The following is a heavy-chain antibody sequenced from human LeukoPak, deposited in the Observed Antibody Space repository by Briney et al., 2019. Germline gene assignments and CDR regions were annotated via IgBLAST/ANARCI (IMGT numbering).Heavy chain of an antibody. Sequence: GGPLRLSCAASGFTFSTYAMHWVRQAPGKGLEWWAVISYDGSNKYYADSVKGRFTIPRDNSKNTLYLQMNTLGAEDTAVYYCAKDVSWNWFDPWGQGTLVTVSS. V-gene: IGHV3-30*18. CDR2: ISYDGSNK. CDR1: GFTFSTYA. J-gene: IGHJ5*02. CDR3: AKDVSWNWFDP.